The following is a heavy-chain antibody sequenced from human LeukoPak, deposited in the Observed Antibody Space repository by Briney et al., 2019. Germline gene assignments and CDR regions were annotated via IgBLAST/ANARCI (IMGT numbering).Heavy chain of an antibody. D-gene: IGHD3-10*01. CDR1: GFTLSSYG. CDR2: VWYDGSKK. CDR3: AGEEDLRELRGGREFFQY. J-gene: IGHJ1*01. Sequence: PGRSLRLSCAASGFTLSSYGMHWVRQAPGKGLEWVAVVWYDGSKKYYADSVKGRFTISRDNSKNTVYLQMNSLRVEDTAVYYCAGEEDLRELRGGREFFQYWGQGTLVTVSS. V-gene: IGHV3-33*08.